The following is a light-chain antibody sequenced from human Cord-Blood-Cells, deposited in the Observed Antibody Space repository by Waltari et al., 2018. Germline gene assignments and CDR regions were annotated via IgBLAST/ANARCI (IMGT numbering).Light chain of an antibody. V-gene: IGLV2-14*01. J-gene: IGLJ3*02. CDR1: SSDVGGYNY. CDR2: DVS. Sequence: QSALTQPASVSGSPGQSITISCTGTSSDVGGYNYVSWYQQHPGKAPKLMIYDVSKRPSGVSNRFSGSKSGNTASLTISGLQAEDEADYYCSSYTSSSTVFGRGTKLTVL. CDR3: SSYTSSSTV.